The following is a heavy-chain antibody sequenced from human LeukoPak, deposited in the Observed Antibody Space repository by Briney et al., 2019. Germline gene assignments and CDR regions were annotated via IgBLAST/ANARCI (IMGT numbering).Heavy chain of an antibody. CDR1: GFTFVSYA. J-gene: IGHJ4*02. Sequence: GGSLRLSCAASGFTFVSYAMSWVRQAPGKGLEWVSGISGTGANTYYAEFLKGRFSISRDNSRNTLYLQVNTLRAEDTAVYYCVSQSYSGSDNYYFHYWGQGTLVAVSS. CDR2: ISGTGANT. D-gene: IGHD1-26*01. CDR3: VSQSYSGSDNYYFHY. V-gene: IGHV3-23*01.